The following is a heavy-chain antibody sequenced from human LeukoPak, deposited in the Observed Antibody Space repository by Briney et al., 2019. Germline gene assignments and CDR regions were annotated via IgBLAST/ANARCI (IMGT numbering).Heavy chain of an antibody. CDR2: IRSKAYGGTT. J-gene: IGHJ5*02. CDR1: GFTFGDYA. D-gene: IGHD1-26*01. CDR3: TRDSDRWELLRNWFDP. V-gene: IGHV3-49*03. Sequence: GGSLRLSCTASGFTFGDYAMSWFRQAPGKGLEWVGFIRSKAYGGTTEYAASVKGRFTISRDDSKSIAYLQMNSLKTEDTAVYYCTRDSDRWELLRNWFDPWGQGTLVTVSS.